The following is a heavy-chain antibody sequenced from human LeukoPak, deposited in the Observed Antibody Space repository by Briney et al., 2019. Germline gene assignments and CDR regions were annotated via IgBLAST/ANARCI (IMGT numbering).Heavy chain of an antibody. CDR3: AKIHSGLFDY. D-gene: IGHD3-10*01. CDR1: GFTFDDYA. CDR2: ISGSGGST. V-gene: IGHV3-23*01. Sequence: PGGSLRLSCAASGFTFDDYAMHWVRQAPGKGLEWVSAISGSGGSTYYADSVKGRFTISRDNSKNTLYLQMNSLRAEDTAVYYCAKIHSGLFDYWGQGTLVTVSS. J-gene: IGHJ4*02.